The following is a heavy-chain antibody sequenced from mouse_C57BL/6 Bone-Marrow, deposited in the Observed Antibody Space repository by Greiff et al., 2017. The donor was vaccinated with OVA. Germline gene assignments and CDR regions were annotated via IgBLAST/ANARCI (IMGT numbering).Heavy chain of an antibody. CDR2: INPNNGGT. CDR1: GYTFTDYY. Sequence: EVQLQQSGPELVKPGASVKISCKASGYTFTDYYMNWVKQSHGKSLEWIGDINPNNGGTSYNQKFKGKATLTVDKSSSTAYMELRSLTSEDSAVYYCAREGYDRYFDVWGTGTTVTVSS. CDR3: AREGYDRYFDV. D-gene: IGHD2-2*01. V-gene: IGHV1-26*01. J-gene: IGHJ1*03.